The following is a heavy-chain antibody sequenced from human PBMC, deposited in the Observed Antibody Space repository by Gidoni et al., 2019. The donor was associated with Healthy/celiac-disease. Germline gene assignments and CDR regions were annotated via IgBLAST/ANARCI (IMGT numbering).Heavy chain of an antibody. CDR2: ISSSSSTI. Sequence: EVQLVESGGGLVQPGGSLRLSCAASGFTFSSYSMNWVRQAPGKGLEWVSYISSSSSTIYYADSVKGRFTISIDNAKNSLYLQMNSLRAEDTAVYYCARGSLGTQYYDGMDVWGQGTTVTVSS. CDR1: GFTFSSYS. J-gene: IGHJ6*02. V-gene: IGHV3-48*01. CDR3: ARGSLGTQYYDGMDV. D-gene: IGHD7-27*01.